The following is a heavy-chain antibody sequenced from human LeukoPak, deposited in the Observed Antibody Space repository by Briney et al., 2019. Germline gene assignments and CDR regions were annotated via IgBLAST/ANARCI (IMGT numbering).Heavy chain of an antibody. Sequence: GGSLRLSCAASRFIFSYYAMHWVRQAPGKGLEWVALISYDGSKKHYADPVKGRFTISRDNSNNTLYLLLNSLRAEDTAVYYCARDHHYDNSGSGSFDYWGQGTLVTVSS. V-gene: IGHV3-30-3*01. CDR1: RFIFSYYA. CDR2: ISYDGSKK. D-gene: IGHD3-22*01. CDR3: ARDHHYDNSGSGSFDY. J-gene: IGHJ4*02.